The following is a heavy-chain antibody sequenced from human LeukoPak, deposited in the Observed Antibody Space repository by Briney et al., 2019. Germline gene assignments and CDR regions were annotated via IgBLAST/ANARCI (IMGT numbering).Heavy chain of an antibody. CDR3: AKGISSYSSGLDY. V-gene: IGHV3-9*01. CDR2: ISWNSGSI. CDR1: GFTFDDYA. J-gene: IGHJ4*02. D-gene: IGHD6-19*01. Sequence: PGRSLRLSCAASGFTFDDYAMHWVRQVAGKGLEWVSGISWNSGSIGYADSVKGRFTISRDNAKNSLYLQMNSLRAEDTALYYCAKGISSYSSGLDYWGQGTLVTVSS.